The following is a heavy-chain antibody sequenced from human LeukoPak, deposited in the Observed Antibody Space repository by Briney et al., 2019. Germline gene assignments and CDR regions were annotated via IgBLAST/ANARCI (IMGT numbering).Heavy chain of an antibody. V-gene: IGHV3-23*01. J-gene: IGHJ5*02. Sequence: GGSLRLSCAASGFAFKNAWMSWVRQAPGKGLEWVSVISGSGGSTYYADSVKGRFTISRDNSKNTLYLQMNSLRAEDTALYYCAKIPSRVVVTATPWGQGTLVTVSS. D-gene: IGHD2-21*02. CDR1: GFAFKNAW. CDR3: AKIPSRVVVTATP. CDR2: ISGSGGST.